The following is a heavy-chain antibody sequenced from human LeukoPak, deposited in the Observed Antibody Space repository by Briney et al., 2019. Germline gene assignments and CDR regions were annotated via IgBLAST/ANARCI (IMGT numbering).Heavy chain of an antibody. V-gene: IGHV3-9*01. CDR2: ISWNSATI. CDR3: AKDRNIAAAGTLPTNFDY. CDR1: GFTFDDYA. J-gene: IGHJ4*02. D-gene: IGHD6-13*01. Sequence: PGGSLRLSCAASGFTFDDYAMHWVRQTPGKGLEWVSGISWNSATIGYADSVKGRFTISRDNAKNSLYLQMNSLRVEDTALYYCAKDRNIAAAGTLPTNFDYWGQGTLVTVSS.